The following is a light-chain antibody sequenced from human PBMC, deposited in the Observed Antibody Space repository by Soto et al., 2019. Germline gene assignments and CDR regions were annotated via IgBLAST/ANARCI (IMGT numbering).Light chain of an antibody. CDR3: SSYTSSSRV. J-gene: IGLJ1*01. V-gene: IGLV2-14*01. Sequence: SVLTQPASVSGYPGQAITISSTRTSRDVGGYKYVSWYQQHPGKAPKLMIYEVSNRPSGVSNRFSGSKSGNTASLTISGLLTENEADYYCSSYTSSSRVFGTGTKV. CDR1: SRDVGGYKY. CDR2: EVS.